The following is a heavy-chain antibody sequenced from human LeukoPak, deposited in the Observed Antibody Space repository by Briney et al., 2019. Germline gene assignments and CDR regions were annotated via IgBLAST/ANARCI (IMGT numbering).Heavy chain of an antibody. CDR1: GFTFSSYG. D-gene: IGHD2-2*01. J-gene: IGHJ4*02. CDR2: ISYDGSNK. V-gene: IGHV3-30*03. Sequence: GGSLRLSCAASGFTFSSYGMHWVRQAPGKGLEWVAVISYDGSNKYYADSVKGRFTISRDNSKNTLYLQMNSLRAEDTAVYYCNTYHFDYWGQGTPVTVSS. CDR3: NTYHFDY.